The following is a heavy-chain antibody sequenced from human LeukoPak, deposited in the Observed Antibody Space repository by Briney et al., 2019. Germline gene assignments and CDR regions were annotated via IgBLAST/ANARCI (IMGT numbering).Heavy chain of an antibody. V-gene: IGHV3-30*03. CDR3: ATGGTRAATGRMGF. J-gene: IGHJ4*02. Sequence: PGGSLRLSCAASGFTFSSFGMHWVRQAPGKGLEWVTVTSYDGNEKYYADSVKGRFTISRDNSKNTVYLQMNSLRPEDTAVYYCATGGTRAATGRMGFWGQGTLVTVSS. D-gene: IGHD6-25*01. CDR1: GFTFSSFG. CDR2: TSYDGNEK.